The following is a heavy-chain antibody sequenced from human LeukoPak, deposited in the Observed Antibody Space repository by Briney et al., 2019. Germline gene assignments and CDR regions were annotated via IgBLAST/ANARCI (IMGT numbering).Heavy chain of an antibody. CDR1: GFTFSSYA. J-gene: IGHJ4*02. CDR2: ISGSGGST. D-gene: IGHD5-18*01. V-gene: IGHV3-23*01. Sequence: PGGSLRLSCAASGFTFSSYAMSWVRQAPGKGLEWVSAISGSGGSTYYADSVKGRFTISRDNSKNTLYLQMNSLRAEDTAVYYCAKAPLRTAMVTGEFDYWGQGTLVTVSS. CDR3: AKAPLRTAMVTGEFDY.